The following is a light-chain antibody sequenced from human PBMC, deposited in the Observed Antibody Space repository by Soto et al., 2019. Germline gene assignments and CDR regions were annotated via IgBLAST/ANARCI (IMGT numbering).Light chain of an antibody. CDR2: ATS. CDR1: QSVGSF. J-gene: IGKJ3*01. V-gene: IGKV1-39*01. Sequence: DIQLTQSPSSLSASVGDRVSLTCRAGQSVGSFLNWYQQKPGEAPRLLIYATSNLQTGVPSRFSGSGSGTDFILHISRVEAEDVGVYYCMQALQTSFTFGPGTKVDL. CDR3: MQALQTSFT.